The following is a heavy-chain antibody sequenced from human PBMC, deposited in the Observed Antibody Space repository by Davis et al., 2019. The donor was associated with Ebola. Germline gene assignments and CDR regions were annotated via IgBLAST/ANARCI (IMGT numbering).Heavy chain of an antibody. J-gene: IGHJ5*02. CDR2: INPNSGGT. CDR1: GYTFTSYG. D-gene: IGHD3-10*01. Sequence: ASVKVSCKASGYTFTSYGISWVRQAPGQGLEWMGWINPNSGGTNYAQKFQGWVTMTRDTSISTAYMELSGLRSDDTAVYYCARGGTRANWFDPWGQGTLVTVSS. V-gene: IGHV1-2*04. CDR3: ARGGTRANWFDP.